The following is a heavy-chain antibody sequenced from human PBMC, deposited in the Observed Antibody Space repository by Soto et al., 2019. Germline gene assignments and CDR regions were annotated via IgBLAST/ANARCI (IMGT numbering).Heavy chain of an antibody. CDR2: ISAHNGNT. CDR1: GYTFTTYG. CDR3: ARGRYGDY. J-gene: IGHJ4*02. Sequence: QVHLVQSGAEVKKPGASVKVSCKGSGYTFTTYGITWVRQAPGQGLEWMGWISAHNGNTNYAQKLQARANVTRDTSTSTAYMELRRLRSDDTAVYSCARGRYGDYWGQGALVTFSS. V-gene: IGHV1-18*01. D-gene: IGHD1-1*01.